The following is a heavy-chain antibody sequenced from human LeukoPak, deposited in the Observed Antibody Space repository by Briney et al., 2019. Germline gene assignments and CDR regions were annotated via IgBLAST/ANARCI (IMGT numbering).Heavy chain of an antibody. D-gene: IGHD3-10*01. J-gene: IGHJ5*02. Sequence: PGRSLRLSCAASGFTFSSYAMHWVRQAPGKGLEWVAVISYDGSNKYYADSVKGRFTISRDNSKNTLYLQMNSLRAEDTAVYYCARDTARFRELPDWFDPWGQGTLVTVSS. CDR1: GFTFSSYA. CDR3: ARDTARFRELPDWFDP. V-gene: IGHV3-30-3*01. CDR2: ISYDGSNK.